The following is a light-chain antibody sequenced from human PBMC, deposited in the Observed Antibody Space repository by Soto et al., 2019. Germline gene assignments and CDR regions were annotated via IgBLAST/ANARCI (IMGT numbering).Light chain of an antibody. CDR3: AALDDSLNGYV. CDR1: SSNIGSNT. Sequence: QSVLTQPPSASGTPGQRVTISCSGSSSNIGSNTVNWYQQLPGTAPKLLIYSNNHRASGVPDRFSGSKSGTSASLAISGLQSEDEADYYCAALDDSLNGYVFGTGTKVTVL. CDR2: SNN. J-gene: IGLJ1*01. V-gene: IGLV1-44*01.